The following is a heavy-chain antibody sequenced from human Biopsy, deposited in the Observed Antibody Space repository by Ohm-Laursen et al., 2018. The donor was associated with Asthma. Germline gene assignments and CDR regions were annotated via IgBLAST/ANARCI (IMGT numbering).Heavy chain of an antibody. CDR3: ARDVVWFREVGGMDV. CDR1: GFTLTTYA. V-gene: IGHV3-30*03. J-gene: IGHJ6*02. Sequence: SLRLSCAASGFTLTTYAIHLVRQAPGKGLEWVAVISYDGSTKYSADSVKGRFIVSRDISKNILSLQMNSLRPEDTAVYYCARDVVWFREVGGMDVWGQGTTVTVSS. D-gene: IGHD3-10*01. CDR2: ISYDGSTK.